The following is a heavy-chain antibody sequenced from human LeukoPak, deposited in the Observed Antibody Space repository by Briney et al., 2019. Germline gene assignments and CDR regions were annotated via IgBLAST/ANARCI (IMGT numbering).Heavy chain of an antibody. J-gene: IGHJ4*02. CDR3: ARRALGPIGAFDH. Sequence: GGSLRLSCVVSGFTFRDHYMAWIRQAPGQGLEWIAYIGTRGRPLYFADSVKGRISASRDDGLNSLFLQMEGLTVEDTAIYYCARRALGPIGAFDHWGQGALVTVSS. CDR1: GFTFRDHY. V-gene: IGHV3-11*01. CDR2: IGTRGRPL. D-gene: IGHD3-10*01.